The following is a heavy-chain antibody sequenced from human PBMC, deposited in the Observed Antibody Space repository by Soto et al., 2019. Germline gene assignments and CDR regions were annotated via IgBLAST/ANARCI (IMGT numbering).Heavy chain of an antibody. CDR2: IIPIFGTA. Sequence: QVQLVQSGAEVKKPGSSVKVSCKASGGTFSSYAISWVRQAPGQGLEWMGGIIPIFGTANYAQKFQGSVTITADEATSTAYMELSSLRSEDTAVYYCAREVESTYHFDYWGQGTLVTVSS. J-gene: IGHJ4*02. CDR3: AREVESTYHFDY. D-gene: IGHD1-1*01. CDR1: GGTFSSYA. V-gene: IGHV1-69*01.